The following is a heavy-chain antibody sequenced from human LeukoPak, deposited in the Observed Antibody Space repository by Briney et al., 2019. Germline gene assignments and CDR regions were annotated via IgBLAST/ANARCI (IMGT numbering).Heavy chain of an antibody. CDR3: ARDPFDFWSGYPRSYGMDV. D-gene: IGHD3-3*01. CDR2: IYSGGST. V-gene: IGHV3-53*01. Sequence: PGGSLRLSCAASGFTVSSNYMSWVRQAPGKGLEWVSVIYSGGSTYYADSVKGRFTISRDNSKNTLYLQMNSLRAEGTAVYYCARDPFDFWSGYPRSYGMDVWGQGTTVTVSS. CDR1: GFTVSSNY. J-gene: IGHJ6*02.